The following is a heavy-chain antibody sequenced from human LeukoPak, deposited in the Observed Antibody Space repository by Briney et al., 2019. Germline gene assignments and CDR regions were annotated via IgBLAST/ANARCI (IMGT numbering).Heavy chain of an antibody. CDR3: ARDYYRRKWFGEKIRGYDYYYMDV. CDR1: GFTFSDYY. D-gene: IGHD3-10*01. J-gene: IGHJ6*03. Sequence: PGGSLRLSCAASGFTFSDYYMSWIRQAPGKGLEWLSYISSSGTTIYYADSVKGRFTISRDNAKNSLYLQMNSLRAEDTAVYYCARDYYRRKWFGEKIRGYDYYYMDVWGKGTTVTISS. V-gene: IGHV3-11*04. CDR2: ISSSGTTI.